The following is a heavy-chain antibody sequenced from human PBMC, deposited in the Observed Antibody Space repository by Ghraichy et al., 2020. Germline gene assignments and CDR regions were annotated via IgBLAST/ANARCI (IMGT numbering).Heavy chain of an antibody. J-gene: IGHJ6*02. CDR2: ISYDGINQ. CDR1: GFTFSTHA. CDR3: ARDMKSSFWSYYYYVMDV. D-gene: IGHD2-15*01. Sequence: GESLNISCAASGFTFSTHAMYWVRQAPGKGLEWVAVISYDGINQYYSDSVKGRFTISRDNSKNTLYLQMNSLRAEDTAEYYCARDMKSSFWSYYYYVMDVWGQGTTVTVSS. V-gene: IGHV3-30-3*01.